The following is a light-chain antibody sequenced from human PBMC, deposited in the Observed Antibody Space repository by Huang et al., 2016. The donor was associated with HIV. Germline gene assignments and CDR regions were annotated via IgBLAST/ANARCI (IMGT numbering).Light chain of an antibody. V-gene: IGKV3-15*01. CDR2: DAS. CDR3: HQYNDWPIT. Sequence: EIVMTQSPATLSVSPVGRATLSCRASQSVGSNLAWYQQKPGQAPRLLIYDASTRARGSPARFRGSVSGTEFTLTISDLQSEDFAVYFCHQYNDWPITFGPGTKVDIK. J-gene: IGKJ3*01. CDR1: QSVGSN.